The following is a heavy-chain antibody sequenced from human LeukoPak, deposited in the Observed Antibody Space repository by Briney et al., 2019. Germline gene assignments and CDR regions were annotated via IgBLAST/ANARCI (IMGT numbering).Heavy chain of an antibody. V-gene: IGHV3-23*01. CDR2: ISGSGTRT. D-gene: IGHD6-19*01. J-gene: IGHJ4*02. Sequence: AGGSLRLSCVGSGFTLSGYAMSWVRQAPGKGLEWVSAISGSGTRTYYADSVKGRFTISRDNSKNTLYLQMNSLRAEDTAVYYCANYYKAVAGRGGYYFDYWGQGTLVTVSS. CDR1: GFTLSGYA. CDR3: ANYYKAVAGRGGYYFDY.